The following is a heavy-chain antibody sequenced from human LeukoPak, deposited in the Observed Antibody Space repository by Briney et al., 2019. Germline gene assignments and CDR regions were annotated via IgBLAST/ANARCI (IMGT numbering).Heavy chain of an antibody. CDR2: ISSSSSYI. CDR3: ARDGKPSYSNYDWFDP. J-gene: IGHJ5*02. D-gene: IGHD4-11*01. Sequence: NPAGALRLSCAASGFTFSSDSMNWVRQAPGNGLEWVSSISSSSSYIYYADSVKGRFTISRDNAKTSLYLQMNTLRAEDTAVYYCARDGKPSYSNYDWFDPWGQGTLVTVSS. V-gene: IGHV3-21*01. CDR1: GFTFSSDS.